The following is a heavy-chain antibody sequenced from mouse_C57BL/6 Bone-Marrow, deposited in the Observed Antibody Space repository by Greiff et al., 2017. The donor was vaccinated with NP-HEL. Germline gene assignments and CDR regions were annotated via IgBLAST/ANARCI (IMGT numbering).Heavy chain of an antibody. J-gene: IGHJ1*03. CDR1: GYTFTSYD. D-gene: IGHD1-1*01. V-gene: IGHV1-85*01. Sequence: QVHVKQSGPELVKPGASVKLSCKASGYTFTSYDINWVKQRPGQGLEWIGWIYPRDGSTKYNEKFKGKATLTVDTSSSTAYMELHSLTSEDSAVYFCARGDYYGSSPYWYFDVWGTGTTVTVSS. CDR2: IYPRDGST. CDR3: ARGDYYGSSPYWYFDV.